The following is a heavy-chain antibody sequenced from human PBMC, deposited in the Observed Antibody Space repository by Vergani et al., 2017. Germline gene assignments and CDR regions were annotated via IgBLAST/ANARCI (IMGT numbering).Heavy chain of an antibody. V-gene: IGHV4-59*01. Sequence: QVQLQESGPGLVKASETLSLTCTVSGGSISSYYWSWIRQPPGKGLEWIGYIYYSGSTNYNPSLKSRVTISVDTSKNQFSLKLSSVTAADTAVYYCARGYELERPYYFDYWGQGTLVTVSS. J-gene: IGHJ4*02. CDR3: ARGYELERPYYFDY. CDR2: IYYSGST. D-gene: IGHD1-1*01. CDR1: GGSISSYY.